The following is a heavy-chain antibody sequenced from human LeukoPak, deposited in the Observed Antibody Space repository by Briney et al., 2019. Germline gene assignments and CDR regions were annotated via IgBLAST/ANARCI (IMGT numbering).Heavy chain of an antibody. CDR2: IYYTGST. CDR1: GGSISGYY. Sequence: SETLSLTCTVSGGSISGYYWSWIRQPPGKGLEWIGYIYYTGSTKYNASLKSRVTISVDTSKNQFSLKVSSVTAADTAVYYCARLRPSIGAAGTFDYWGQGTLVTVSS. D-gene: IGHD6-13*01. J-gene: IGHJ4*02. V-gene: IGHV4-59*08. CDR3: ARLRPSIGAAGTFDY.